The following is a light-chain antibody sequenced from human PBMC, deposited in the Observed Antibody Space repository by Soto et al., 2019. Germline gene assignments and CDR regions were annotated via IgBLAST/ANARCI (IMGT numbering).Light chain of an antibody. CDR2: GAS. J-gene: IGKJ1*01. CDR3: QQYGSSPLT. CDR1: QSVSSSY. Sequence: EIVLTQSPGTLSLSPGDRATLSCRASQSVSSSYLAWYQQKPGQAPRLLFYGASSRATGIPDRFSGSGSGTDFTLTISRLEPEDFAVYYCQQYGSSPLTFGQGTKVEIK. V-gene: IGKV3-20*01.